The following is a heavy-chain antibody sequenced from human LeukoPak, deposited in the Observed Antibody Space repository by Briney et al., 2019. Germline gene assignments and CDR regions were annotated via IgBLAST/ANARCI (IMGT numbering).Heavy chain of an antibody. CDR2: INPNTGST. J-gene: IGHJ5*02. CDR1: GYTFTGHY. V-gene: IGHV1-2*02. Sequence: ASVKVSCKASGYTFTGHYSYWVRRAPGQGLEWMGWINPNTGSTNSAQKFHGRVTMPRDTSISRAYMEPTSLRSDDTAVYYCARGPLVVVAAIGCFAPWGEGTLLTVSS. D-gene: IGHD2-15*01. CDR3: ARGPLVVVAAIGCFAP.